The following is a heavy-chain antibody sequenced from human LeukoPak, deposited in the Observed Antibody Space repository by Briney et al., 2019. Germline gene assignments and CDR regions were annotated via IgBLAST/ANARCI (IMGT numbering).Heavy chain of an antibody. D-gene: IGHD1-26*01. CDR3: ARDPYSWWELPYFDY. J-gene: IGHJ4*02. Sequence: ASVKVSCKASGYTFTSYGISWVRQAPGQGLEWMGWISAYNGNTNYAQKLQGRVTMTTDTSTSTAYMELRSLRSDDTAVCYCARDPYSWWELPYFDYWGQGTLVTVSS. CDR2: ISAYNGNT. V-gene: IGHV1-18*01. CDR1: GYTFTSYG.